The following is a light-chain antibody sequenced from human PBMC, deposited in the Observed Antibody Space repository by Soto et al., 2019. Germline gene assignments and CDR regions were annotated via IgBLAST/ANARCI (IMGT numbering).Light chain of an antibody. V-gene: IGKV1-5*03. J-gene: IGKJ3*01. CDR1: QNISSW. CDR3: QQYDLRSA. Sequence: DIQLTQSPSTLSAFVGDRVTIACRASQNISSWLAWYQQKPGKAPKILIYKASPLESGVPARFSGSGSVTDLSLTISSLQPVDFATYSCQQYDLRSAFGPGTKV. CDR2: KAS.